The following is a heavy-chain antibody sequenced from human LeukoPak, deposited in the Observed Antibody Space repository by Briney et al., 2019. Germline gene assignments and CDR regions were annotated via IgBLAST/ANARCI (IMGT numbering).Heavy chain of an antibody. CDR1: GFTFSSYW. V-gene: IGHV3-74*01. Sequence: GGSLRLSCAASGFTFSSYWMHWVRQAPGKGLVWVSRINSDGSSTSYADSVKGRFTISRDNSKNTLYLQMNSLRAEDTAVYYCATVSRANYYGSGSYPYYFDYWGQGTLVTVSS. CDR3: ATVSRANYYGSGSYPYYFDY. CDR2: INSDGSST. D-gene: IGHD3-10*01. J-gene: IGHJ4*02.